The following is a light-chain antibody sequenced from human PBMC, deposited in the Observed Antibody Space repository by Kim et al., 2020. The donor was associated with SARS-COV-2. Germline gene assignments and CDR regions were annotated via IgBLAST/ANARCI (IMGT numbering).Light chain of an antibody. Sequence: SSELTQDPAVSVALGQTVSIICQGDSLRRFYASWYQQRPGQAPVLVIYARDNRPSGIPDRFSGSRSGDTASLTIAGAQAEDEADYYCNSRDSSGNHQVFGGGTQLTVL. CDR1: SLRRFY. V-gene: IGLV3-19*01. CDR2: ARD. CDR3: NSRDSSGNHQV. J-gene: IGLJ3*02.